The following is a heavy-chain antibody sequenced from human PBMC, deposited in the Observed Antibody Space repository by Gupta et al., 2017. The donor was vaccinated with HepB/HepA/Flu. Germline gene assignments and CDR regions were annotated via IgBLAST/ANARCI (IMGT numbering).Heavy chain of an antibody. J-gene: IGHJ5*02. V-gene: IGHV3-23*01. CDR1: GFTFSSYS. CDR2: ISSSGTNT. D-gene: IGHD2-2*01. Sequence: EVQLLESGGGLVQPGGSLRLSCEASGFTFSSYSISWVRQAPGKGLEWVSSISSSGTNTDYADSVKGRFTISRDNSKNTLYLQLNSLRAEDTAVYYCMKCSATCYLGWFDPWGQGSLVTVSS. CDR3: MKCSATCYLGWFDP.